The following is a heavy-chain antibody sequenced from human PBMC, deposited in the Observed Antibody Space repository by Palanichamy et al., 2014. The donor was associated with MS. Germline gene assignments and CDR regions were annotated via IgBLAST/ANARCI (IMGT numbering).Heavy chain of an antibody. Sequence: EVQLLESGGGLVQPGGSLRLSCAASGFTFSSYDMNWVRQAPGKGLEWVSAISGGGSTTYYADSVKGRFTISRDNSKNTLYLQMNSLRAEDMAIYYCAKGAGPDSSGRYWGQGTLVTVSS. CDR2: ISGGGSTT. CDR3: AKGAGPDSSGRY. CDR1: GFTFSSYD. V-gene: IGHV3-23*01. J-gene: IGHJ4*02. D-gene: IGHD3-22*01.